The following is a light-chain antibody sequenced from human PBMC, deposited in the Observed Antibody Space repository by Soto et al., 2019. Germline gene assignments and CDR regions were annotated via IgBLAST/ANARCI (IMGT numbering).Light chain of an antibody. J-gene: IGKJ1*01. Sequence: VMTKAPATLSVSPAEIATLSCMASQTINNIVAWYQLKDGQVPRLVIYGASTRATDIPARFSGSGSGTEFTLTISSLQSEDFAEYHCQQYNNWPQTFGQGTKVDI. CDR3: QQYNNWPQT. CDR1: QTINNI. V-gene: IGKV3-15*01. CDR2: GAS.